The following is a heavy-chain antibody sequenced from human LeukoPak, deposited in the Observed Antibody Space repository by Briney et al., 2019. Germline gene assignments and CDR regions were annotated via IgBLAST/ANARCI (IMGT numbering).Heavy chain of an antibody. CDR2: ISSSGSTI. CDR3: ASLDRGYYYSFDF. CDR1: GFTFSSYE. J-gene: IGHJ4*02. D-gene: IGHD2-21*02. Sequence: GGSLRLSCAASGFTFSSYEMNWVRQAPGKGLEWLSYISSSGSTIYYVDSVKGRFTISRDNAKNSLYLQMNSLRAEDTAVYYCASLDRGYYYSFDFWGQGTLVTVSS. V-gene: IGHV3-48*03.